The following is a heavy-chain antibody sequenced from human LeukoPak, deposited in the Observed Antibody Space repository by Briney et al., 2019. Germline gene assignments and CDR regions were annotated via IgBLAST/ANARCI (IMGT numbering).Heavy chain of an antibody. Sequence: SEILSLTCTVSGGSISSSSYYWGWIRQPPGKGLEWIGSIYYSGSTYYNPSLKSRVTISVDTSKNQFSLKLSSVTAADTAVYYCARLRGFGADYYYYYMDVWGKGTTVTVSS. J-gene: IGHJ6*03. CDR2: IYYSGST. CDR1: GGSISSSSYY. CDR3: ARLRGFGADYYYYYMDV. V-gene: IGHV4-39*07. D-gene: IGHD3-10*01.